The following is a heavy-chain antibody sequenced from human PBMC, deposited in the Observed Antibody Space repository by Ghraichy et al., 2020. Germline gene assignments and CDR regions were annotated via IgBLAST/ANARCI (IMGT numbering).Heavy chain of an antibody. Sequence: GESLNISCAASGFSFNDYAMTWVRQAPGKGLEWVSGIGGRGGKTYYADSVKGRFTISRDNSKNTLYLQMNSLRGEDTAVYHCAKDRAYSSGWYVLSSWGRGTLVTVSS. CDR3: AKDRAYSSGWYVLSS. J-gene: IGHJ4*02. CDR2: IGGRGGKT. V-gene: IGHV3-23*01. CDR1: GFSFNDYA. D-gene: IGHD6-19*01.